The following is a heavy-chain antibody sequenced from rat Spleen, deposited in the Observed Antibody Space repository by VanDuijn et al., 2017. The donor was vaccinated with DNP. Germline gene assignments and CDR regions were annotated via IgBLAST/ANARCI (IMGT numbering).Heavy chain of an antibody. D-gene: IGHD1-7*01. V-gene: IGHV2-63*01. CDR2: MWYDGDT. Sequence: QVQLKESGPGLVQPSQTLSLTCTVSGFSLTSYSVSWVRQPSGQGPEWMGRMWYDGDTEYNSDLKSRLSISRDTSKSQVFLEMHSLQPDNTGTYECTRHDYYFDYWGQVVMVTVSS. CDR1: GFSLTSYS. J-gene: IGHJ2*01. CDR3: TRHDYYFDY.